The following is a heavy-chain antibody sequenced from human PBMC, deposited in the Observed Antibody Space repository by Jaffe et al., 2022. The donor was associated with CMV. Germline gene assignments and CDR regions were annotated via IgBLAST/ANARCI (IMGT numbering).Heavy chain of an antibody. V-gene: IGHV3-48*02. CDR2: ISSSSSTI. D-gene: IGHD5-12*01. CDR1: GFTFSSYS. J-gene: IGHJ6*02. Sequence: EVQLVESGGGLVQPGGSLRLSCAASGFTFSSYSMNWVRQAPGKGLEWVSYISSSSSTIYYADSVKGRFTISRDNAKNSLYLQMNSLRDEDTAVYYCAREDGYSGYPGYGMDVWGQGTTVTVSS. CDR3: AREDGYSGYPGYGMDV.